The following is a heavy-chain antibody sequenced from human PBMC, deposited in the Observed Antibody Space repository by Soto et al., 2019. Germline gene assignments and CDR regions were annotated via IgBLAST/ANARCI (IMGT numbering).Heavy chain of an antibody. D-gene: IGHD3-3*01. CDR2: ISGSGGDT. CDR1: GFTFTSYA. CDR3: ARHDFWTLYNTGLDS. J-gene: IGHJ4*02. Sequence: GGSLRLSCSASGFTFTSYAMSWVRQAPGKGLQWVSGISGSGGDTKSADSVKGRFTISRDNFKNILYLQMNSLRAEDTAVYYCARHDFWTLYNTGLDSWGQGILVTVSS. V-gene: IGHV3-23*01.